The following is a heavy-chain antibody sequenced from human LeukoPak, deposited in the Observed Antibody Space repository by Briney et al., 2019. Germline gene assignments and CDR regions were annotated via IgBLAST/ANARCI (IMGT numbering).Heavy chain of an antibody. CDR2: ISTYNGNT. CDR3: ARDYCTGFDY. V-gene: IGHV1-18*04. J-gene: IGHJ4*02. CDR1: GYTFTGYY. Sequence: ASVKVSCKASGYTFTGYYMHWVRQAPGQGLEWLGWISTYNGNTHYAQKLQGRVTMTTDTSTTTAYMELRSLRSDDTAVYYCARDYCTGFDYWGQGTLVTVSS. D-gene: IGHD7-27*01.